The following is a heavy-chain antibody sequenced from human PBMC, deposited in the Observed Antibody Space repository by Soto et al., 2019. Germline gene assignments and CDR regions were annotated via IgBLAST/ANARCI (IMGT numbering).Heavy chain of an antibody. D-gene: IGHD2-2*01. Sequence: SETLSLTCTVSGGSISSSSYYWGWIRQPPGKGLEWIGSIYYSGSTYYNPSLKSRVTISVDTSKNQFSLKLSSVIAADTAVYYCVSHIVVVRSVWFDPWGQGTLVTVSS. CDR1: GGSISSSSYY. J-gene: IGHJ5*02. CDR2: IYYSGST. V-gene: IGHV4-39*01. CDR3: VSHIVVVRSVWFDP.